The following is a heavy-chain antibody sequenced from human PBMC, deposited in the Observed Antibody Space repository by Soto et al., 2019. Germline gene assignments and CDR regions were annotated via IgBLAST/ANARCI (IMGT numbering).Heavy chain of an antibody. J-gene: IGHJ4*02. CDR2: INGGGGT. CDR1: GFPFSSFE. D-gene: IGHD3-16*01. Sequence: PGGSLRLSCAASGFPFSSFEMNWVRQAPGKGLEWLSYINGGGGTYYADSVEGRFTISRDNAKNSLYLQMSSLRAGDTAVYFCVGGGLSYFDYWGQGALVTVSS. CDR3: VGGGLSYFDY. V-gene: IGHV3-48*03.